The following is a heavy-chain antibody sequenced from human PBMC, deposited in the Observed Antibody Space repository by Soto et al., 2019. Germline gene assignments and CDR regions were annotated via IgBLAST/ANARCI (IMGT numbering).Heavy chain of an antibody. Sequence: QVQLVQSGAEMKRPGASVILSCKASGYIFTTYSIHWVRQTAGQGLEWMAKVDPRDGSTGYAQKVRGRLAMALDTSTGTVTMELTSPTSDATAIYYCAIAGSSVRELDYGGQGTQVTVSS. CDR1: GYIFTTYS. J-gene: IGHJ4*02. CDR3: AIAGSSVRELDY. D-gene: IGHD3-10*01. V-gene: IGHV1-46*01. CDR2: VDPRDGST.